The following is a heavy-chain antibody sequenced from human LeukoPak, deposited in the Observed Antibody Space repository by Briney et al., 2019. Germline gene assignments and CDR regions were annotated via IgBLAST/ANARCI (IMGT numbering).Heavy chain of an antibody. V-gene: IGHV1-8*01. CDR3: ARFGSGSYNAFYYYYGMDV. Sequence: ASVKVSCKASGYTFTSYDINWVRQATGQGLEWMGWMNPNSGNTGYAQKFQGRVTMTRNTSIGTAYMELSSLRSEDTAVYYCARFGSGSYNAFYYYYGMDVWGQGTTVTVSS. CDR1: GYTFTSYD. D-gene: IGHD3-10*01. J-gene: IGHJ6*02. CDR2: MNPNSGNT.